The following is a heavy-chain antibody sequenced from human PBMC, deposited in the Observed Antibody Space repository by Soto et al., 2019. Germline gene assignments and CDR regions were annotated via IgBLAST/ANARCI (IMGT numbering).Heavy chain of an antibody. V-gene: IGHV1-18*01. D-gene: IGHD3-3*01. CDR2: ISAYNGNT. CDR1: GYTFTSYG. J-gene: IGHJ5*02. CDR3: ARDRKRFLEWTNNWFDP. Sequence: ASVKVSCKASGYTFTSYGISWVRQAPGQGLEWMGWISAYNGNTNYAQKLQGRVTMTTDTSTSTAYMELRSLRSDDTAVCYCARDRKRFLEWTNNWFDPWGQGTLVTVSS.